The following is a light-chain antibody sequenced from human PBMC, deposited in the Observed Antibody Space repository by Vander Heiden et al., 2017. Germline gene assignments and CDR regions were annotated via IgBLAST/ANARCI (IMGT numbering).Light chain of an antibody. V-gene: IGLV1-40*01. CDR2: GNI. CDR3: QSYDSSLSAWV. CDR1: SSNIGAGYD. J-gene: IGLJ3*02. Sequence: HSVLTQPPSVSGAPGQRVSISCTGSSSNIGAGYDVHWYQHLPGTAPKLLIYGNINRPSGVPDRFSGSKSGTSASLAITGLQAEDEADYYCQSYDSSLSAWVFGGGTKLTVL.